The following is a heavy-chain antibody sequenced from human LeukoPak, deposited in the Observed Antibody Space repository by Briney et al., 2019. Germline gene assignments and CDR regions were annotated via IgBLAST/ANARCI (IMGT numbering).Heavy chain of an antibody. V-gene: IGHV3-30*04. CDR3: ARVRCSGGSCYLTNGMDV. Sequence: PGRSLRLSCAASGFTFSSYATHWVRQAPGKGLEWVAVISYDGSNKYYADSVKGRFTISRDNSKNTLYLQMNSLRAEDTAVYYCARVRCSGGSCYLTNGMDVWGKGTTVTVSS. CDR1: GFTFSSYA. CDR2: ISYDGSNK. D-gene: IGHD2-15*01. J-gene: IGHJ6*04.